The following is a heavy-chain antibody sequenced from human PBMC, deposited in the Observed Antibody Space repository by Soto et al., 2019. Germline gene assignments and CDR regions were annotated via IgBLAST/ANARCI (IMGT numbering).Heavy chain of an antibody. CDR3: TKVRRFGELRSLY. CDR2: IGVSGDTT. CDR1: GFTFSSYA. D-gene: IGHD3-10*01. V-gene: IGHV3-23*01. J-gene: IGHJ4*02. Sequence: EVQLLESGGGLVQPGGSLRLSCAASGFTFSSYAMSWVRQAPGKGLEWVSAIGVSGDTTYYADSVKGRFTISRDNSKNTPYLQMGSLKAEETAVYYCTKVRRFGELRSLYWCQGTLVTVSS.